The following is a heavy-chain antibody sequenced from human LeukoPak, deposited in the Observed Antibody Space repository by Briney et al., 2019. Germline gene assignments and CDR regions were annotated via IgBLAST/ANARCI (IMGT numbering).Heavy chain of an antibody. CDR1: GGSISSSSYY. CDR3: ARALPVGPFDY. J-gene: IGHJ4*02. V-gene: IGHV4-39*07. Sequence: SETLSLTCTVSGGSISSSSYYWGWIRQPPGKGLEWIGSIYYSGSTYYNPSLKSRVTISVDTSKNQFSLKLSSVTAADTAVYYCARALPVGPFDYWGQGTLVTVSS. CDR2: IYYSGST.